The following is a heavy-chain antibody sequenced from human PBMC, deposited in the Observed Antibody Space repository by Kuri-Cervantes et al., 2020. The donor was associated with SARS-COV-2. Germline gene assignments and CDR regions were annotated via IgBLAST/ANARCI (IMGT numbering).Heavy chain of an antibody. CDR1: GFTFSSYA. Sequence: GESLKISCSASGFTFSSYAMSWVRQAPGKGLEGVSAISGSGGSTYYANSVKGRFTIPRENSKNTLYLQMNSLRAEDTAVYYCARKGSVYSSSCPDYWGQGTLVTVSS. J-gene: IGHJ4*02. D-gene: IGHD6-13*01. CDR2: ISGSGGST. V-gene: IGHV3-23*01. CDR3: ARKGSVYSSSCPDY.